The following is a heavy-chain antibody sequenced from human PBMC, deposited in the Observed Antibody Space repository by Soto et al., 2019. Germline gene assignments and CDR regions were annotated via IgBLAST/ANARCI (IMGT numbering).Heavy chain of an antibody. CDR3: ARLGGYYQAFDQ. V-gene: IGHV4-59*08. CDR1: GGSMSSYY. D-gene: IGHD2-21*02. CDR2: IYYTGTT. Sequence: PSETLSLTCIVFGGSMSSYYWGWFRQPPGKGLEWIGYIYYTGTTTYHPSLKSRVTISIDTSRNQFSLKLNSVTAADTAVYYCARLGGYYQAFDQWGQGSLVTSPQ. J-gene: IGHJ4*02.